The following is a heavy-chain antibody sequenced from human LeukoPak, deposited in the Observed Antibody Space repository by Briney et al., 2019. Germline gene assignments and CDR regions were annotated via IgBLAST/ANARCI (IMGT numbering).Heavy chain of an antibody. Sequence: ASVKVSCKASGYTFTGYYMHWVRQAPGQGLEWMGWINPNSGGTNYAQKFQGRVTMTRDTSISTAYMELSRLRSDDTAMYYCARDDCTNGVCYTLWGQGTLVTVSS. CDR2: INPNSGGT. CDR3: ARDDCTNGVCYTL. V-gene: IGHV1-2*02. D-gene: IGHD2-8*01. CDR1: GYTFTGYY. J-gene: IGHJ4*02.